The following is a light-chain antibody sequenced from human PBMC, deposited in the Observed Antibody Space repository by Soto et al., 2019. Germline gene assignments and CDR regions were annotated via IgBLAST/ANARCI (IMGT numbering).Light chain of an antibody. CDR2: EVT. J-gene: IGLJ1*01. CDR3: SSFAGVSTV. V-gene: IGLV2-8*01. Sequence: QSALTQPRSASGSPGQSVTISCTGTSSDIGYYNYVSWYQQHPGKAPKLLIYEVTKRPSGVPDRFSGSKSGNTASLTVSGLQAEDEADYYCSSFAGVSTVFGTGTKLTVL. CDR1: SSDIGYYNY.